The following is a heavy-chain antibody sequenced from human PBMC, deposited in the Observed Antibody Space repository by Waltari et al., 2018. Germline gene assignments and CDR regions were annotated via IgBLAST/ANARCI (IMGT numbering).Heavy chain of an antibody. Sequence: QVQLQQWGAGLLKPSETLSLTCAVYGDSFSGYYCSWIRQPPGQGLEWMGEINPSGGTTYNPSNNSGVTISVDTSKNRFALKLRSVTAADAAVYYCAGHLPSVGVCPIAYWGQGTLVTVSS. V-gene: IGHV4-34*01. CDR2: INPSGGT. D-gene: IGHD1-26*01. CDR3: AGHLPSVGVCPIAY. J-gene: IGHJ4*02. CDR1: GDSFSGYY.